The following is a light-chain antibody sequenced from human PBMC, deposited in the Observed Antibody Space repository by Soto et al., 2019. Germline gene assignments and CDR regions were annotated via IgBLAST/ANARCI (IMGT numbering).Light chain of an antibody. CDR2: GAS. V-gene: IGKV3-20*01. Sequence: EIVLTQSPGTLSLSPGERATLSCRASQTVNNNYLAWYQQKPGQAPRLFIYGASTRATGIPDRFSGSGSGTDFTLTISRLEPEDFAMYYCQQYGSSRTFGQGTKVEIK. J-gene: IGKJ1*01. CDR3: QQYGSSRT. CDR1: QTVNNNY.